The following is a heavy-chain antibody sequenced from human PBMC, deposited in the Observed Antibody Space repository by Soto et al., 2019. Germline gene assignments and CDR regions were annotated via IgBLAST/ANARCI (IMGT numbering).Heavy chain of an antibody. CDR2: IVPTVDTS. V-gene: IGHV1-69*14. J-gene: IGHJ4*02. CDR3: VRVVAIPGYPDN. CDR1: GATFSSYA. D-gene: IGHD5-12*01. Sequence: QVQLVQSGAEVRQPASSVKVSCKTSGATFSSYAITWVRQAPGQGLEWMGGIVPTVDTSTYAQKCQGRVTITPDKFTNTVYMELSTLRSDDTAVYYCVRVVAIPGYPDNWGQGTLVTVSS.